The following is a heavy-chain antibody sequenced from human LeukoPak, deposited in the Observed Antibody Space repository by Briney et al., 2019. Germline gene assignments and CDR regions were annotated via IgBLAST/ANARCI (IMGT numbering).Heavy chain of an antibody. Sequence: SETLSLTCTVSGGYISSSSYYWGWIRQPPGKGLEWIGSIYYSGSTYYNPSLKSRVTISVDTSKNQFSLKLSSVTAADTAVYYCARDVPRGAVAGREPKDVWGKGTTVTVSS. J-gene: IGHJ6*04. CDR3: ARDVPRGAVAGREPKDV. V-gene: IGHV4-39*07. CDR2: IYYSGST. D-gene: IGHD6-19*01. CDR1: GGYISSSSYY.